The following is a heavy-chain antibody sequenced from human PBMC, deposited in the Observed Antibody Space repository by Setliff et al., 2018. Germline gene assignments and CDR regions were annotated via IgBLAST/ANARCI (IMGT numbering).Heavy chain of an antibody. J-gene: IGHJ4*02. CDR1: GVSVNSLTW. V-gene: IGHV4-4*03. CDR2: IYHDGNPKFNPSV. D-gene: IGHD2-2*01. Sequence: PETLSLTCAVSGVSVNSLTWWSWVRQTPGRGLEWIGFIYHDGNPKFNPSVNYNPSLKSRITMSIDKSKNQFSLNLRSVTAADTAVYYCTRGGERYHTANWGQGALVTVSS. CDR3: TRGGERYHTAN.